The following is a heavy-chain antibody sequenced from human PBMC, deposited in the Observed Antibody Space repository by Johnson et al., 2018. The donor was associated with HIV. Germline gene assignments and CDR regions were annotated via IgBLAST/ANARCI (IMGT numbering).Heavy chain of an antibody. CDR1: GFTFSSYW. V-gene: IGHV3-30-3*01. CDR2: ISYDGSNK. CDR3: ARDQGGNHNAFDI. Sequence: QVQLLESGGGLVQPGGSLRLSCAASGFTFSSYWMSWVRQAPGKGLEWVAVISYDGSNKYYADSVKGRFTISRDNSKNTLYLQMNSLRAEDTAVYYCARDQGGNHNAFDIWGQGTMVTVSS. D-gene: IGHD1-14*01. J-gene: IGHJ3*02.